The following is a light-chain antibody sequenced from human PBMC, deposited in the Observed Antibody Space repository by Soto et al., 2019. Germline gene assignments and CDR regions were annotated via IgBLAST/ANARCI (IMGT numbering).Light chain of an antibody. CDR1: SNDVGGYNY. Sequence: QSVLTQPASVSGSPGQSITISCTGTSNDVGGYNYVSWYQQHPGKAPQLIIYEVSNRPSGVSHRFSGSKSGDTASLTISGLQAEDGADYYCSSYTDFSTWVFGGGTKLTVL. J-gene: IGLJ3*02. V-gene: IGLV2-14*01. CDR2: EVS. CDR3: SSYTDFSTWV.